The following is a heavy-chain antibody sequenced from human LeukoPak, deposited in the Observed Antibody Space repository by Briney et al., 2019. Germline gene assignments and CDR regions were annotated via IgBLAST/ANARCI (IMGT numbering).Heavy chain of an antibody. CDR3: ARGTISGQDYYFMDV. V-gene: IGHV1-18*01. CDR1: GYTFTSYG. CDR2: ISDYNGKT. D-gene: IGHD2-15*01. Sequence: GASVKVSCKASGYTFTSYGINWVRQAPGQGLEGMGWISDYNGKTNYAQKLQGRVTMTTDTSPSTVYIDLRSLISDDTAVYYCARGTISGQDYYFMDVWGEGTTVTVSS. J-gene: IGHJ6*03.